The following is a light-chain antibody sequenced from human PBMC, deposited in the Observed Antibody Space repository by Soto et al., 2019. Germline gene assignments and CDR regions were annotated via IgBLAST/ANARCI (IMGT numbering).Light chain of an antibody. Sequence: QSVLPQPASVSVSPCQSNTNSCTGTSSDVGGYIYVSWYQQHPGKAPKLMIYDVTSRPSGVSYRFSGSKSGNTASLTISGLQAEDEADYYCSLYTTSSSYVFGTGTKGAV. CDR3: SLYTTSSSYV. J-gene: IGLJ1*01. CDR2: DVT. CDR1: SSDVGGYIY. V-gene: IGLV2-14*01.